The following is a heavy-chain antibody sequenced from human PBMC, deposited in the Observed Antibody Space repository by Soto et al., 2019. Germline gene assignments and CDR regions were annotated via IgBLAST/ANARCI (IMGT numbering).Heavy chain of an antibody. V-gene: IGHV4-34*01. CDR1: GGYFRGYY. J-gene: IGHJ4*02. D-gene: IGHD6-13*01. CDR2: INHSGST. CDR3: ARQVRTRRIAAAGTVDY. Sequence: PSETLSLTCAVYGGYFRGYYWSWIRQPPGKGLEWIGEINHSGSTNYNPSLKSRVTISVDTSKNQFSLKLSSVTAADTAVYYCARQVRTRRIAAAGTVDYWGQGTLVTVSS.